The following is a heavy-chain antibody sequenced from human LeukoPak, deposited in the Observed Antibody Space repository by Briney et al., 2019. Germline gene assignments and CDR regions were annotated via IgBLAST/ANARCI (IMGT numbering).Heavy chain of an antibody. CDR2: LHHTSST. CDR1: GYSIRSGYY. Sequence: SETLSLTCAVSGYSIRSGYYWAWIRQPPGKGLEWIGSLHHTSSTYYDPSLKSRVTMSVDKSNNKFSLKLSSVTAADTALYYCARDRESSPWELLLDYWGQGILVTVSS. CDR3: ARDRESSPWELLLDY. J-gene: IGHJ4*02. V-gene: IGHV4-38-2*02. D-gene: IGHD1-26*01.